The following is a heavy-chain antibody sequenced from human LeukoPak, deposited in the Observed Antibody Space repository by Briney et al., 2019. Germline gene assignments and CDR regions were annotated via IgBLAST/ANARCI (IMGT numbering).Heavy chain of an antibody. Sequence: GGSLILSCAASGYTLSTYNMKWVREAPKKGLEWVSSISTSSRFIYYAASVKARFTISRDNARISLYLQMSSLRAEDTAVYYCAGTLYSGYGLGSLGAFDIWGQGTMGSVSS. CDR1: GYTLSTYN. D-gene: IGHD5-12*01. J-gene: IGHJ3*02. CDR3: AGTLYSGYGLGSLGAFDI. CDR2: ISTSSRFI. V-gene: IGHV3-21*04.